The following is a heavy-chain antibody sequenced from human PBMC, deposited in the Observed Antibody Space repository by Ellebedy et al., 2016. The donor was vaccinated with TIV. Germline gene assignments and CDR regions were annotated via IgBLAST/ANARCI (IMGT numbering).Heavy chain of an antibody. CDR1: GYTFTSYA. Sequence: ASVKVSCKTSGYTFTSYAFSWVRQAPGQGLEWMGWISAYNGHTNYAEKLQGRVTMTTDTSTSTAYMELRSLRSDDTAVYYCAGWGITMGLYYFDYWGQGTLVTVSS. CDR2: ISAYNGHT. CDR3: AGWGITMGLYYFDY. D-gene: IGHD3-10*01. V-gene: IGHV1-18*01. J-gene: IGHJ4*02.